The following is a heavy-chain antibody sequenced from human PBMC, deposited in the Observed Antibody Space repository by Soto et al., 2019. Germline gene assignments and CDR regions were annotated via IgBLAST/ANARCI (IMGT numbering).Heavy chain of an antibody. D-gene: IGHD1-26*01. J-gene: IGHJ4*02. CDR3: AKDLGRSKGSDY. V-gene: IGHV3-23*01. Sequence: GGSLRLSCAASGFTFSSYAMSWDRQAPGKGLEWVSAISGSGGSTYYADSVKGRFTISRDNSKNTLYLQMNSLRAEDTAVYYCAKDLGRSKGSDYWGQGTLVTVSS. CDR1: GFTFSSYA. CDR2: ISGSGGST.